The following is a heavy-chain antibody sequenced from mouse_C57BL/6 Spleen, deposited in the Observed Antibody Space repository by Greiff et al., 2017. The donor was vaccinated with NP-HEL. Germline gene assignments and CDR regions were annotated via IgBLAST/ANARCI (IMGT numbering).Heavy chain of an antibody. CDR1: GYSITSGYY. D-gene: IGHD3-2*02. V-gene: IGHV3-6*01. J-gene: IGHJ2*01. CDR2: ISYDGSN. Sequence: EVKLMESGPGLVKPSQSLSLTCSVTGYSITSGYYWNWIRQFPGNKLEWMGYISYDGSNKYNPSLKNRISITRDTSKNQFVLKLNSVTTEDTATYYCAREGDSSGYGYWGQGTTLTVSS. CDR3: AREGDSSGYGY.